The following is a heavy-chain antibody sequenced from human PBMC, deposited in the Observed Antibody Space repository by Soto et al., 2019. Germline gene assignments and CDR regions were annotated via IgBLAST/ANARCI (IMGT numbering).Heavy chain of an antibody. V-gene: IGHV4-59*01. CDR3: AIFIMQGLGEPRSFLDY. J-gene: IGHJ4*02. CDR1: GGSISSYY. Sequence: PSETLSLTRTVSGGSISSYYWSWIRQPPGKGLEWIGYIYYSGSTNYNPSLKSRVTISVDTSKNQFSLKLSSVTAADTAVYYCAIFIMQGLGEPRSFLDYGARGTLVPVSP. CDR2: IYYSGST. D-gene: IGHD3-16*01.